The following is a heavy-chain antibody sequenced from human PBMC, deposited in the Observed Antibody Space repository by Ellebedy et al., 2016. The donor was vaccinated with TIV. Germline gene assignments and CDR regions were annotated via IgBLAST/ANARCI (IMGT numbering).Heavy chain of an antibody. CDR2: IYVSGST. Sequence: MPGGSLRLSCTVYGDSISSYYWSWIRQPAGKGLEWIGRIYVSGSTHYNPSLRSRVTMSLDTSKSQFSLKLSSVTAADTAVYYCARVFWDNMDYYGMDVWGQGTTVTVSS. CDR3: ARVFWDNMDYYGMDV. D-gene: IGHD1/OR15-1a*01. J-gene: IGHJ6*02. CDR1: GDSISSYY. V-gene: IGHV4-4*07.